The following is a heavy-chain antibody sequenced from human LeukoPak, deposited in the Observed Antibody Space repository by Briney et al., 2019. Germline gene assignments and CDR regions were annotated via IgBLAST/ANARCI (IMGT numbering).Heavy chain of an antibody. CDR2: IYYSGNT. D-gene: IGHD3-10*01. Sequence: SETLSLTCTVSGGSISSYCWSWIRQPPGKGLEWIGYIYYSGNTNYNPSLKSRVTISVDTSKNQFSLKLSSVTAADTAVYYCARHYYGSGNYNAFDIWGQGTMVTVSS. CDR1: GGSISSYC. CDR3: ARHYYGSGNYNAFDI. J-gene: IGHJ3*02. V-gene: IGHV4-59*08.